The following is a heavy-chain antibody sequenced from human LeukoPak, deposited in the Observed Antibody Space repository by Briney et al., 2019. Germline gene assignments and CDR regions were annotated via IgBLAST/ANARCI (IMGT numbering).Heavy chain of an antibody. V-gene: IGHV3-30*18. D-gene: IGHD3-22*01. CDR1: GFTFSSYG. Sequence: PGKSLRLSCAASGFTFSSYGMHWVRQAPGKGLEWVAAISYDGSDKYYTDSMKGRFTISRVNSENTLYLQMNSLRSEDTAIYYCAKVREDRYYNSRGFYLDYWGQGTLVTVSS. CDR2: ISYDGSDK. J-gene: IGHJ4*02. CDR3: AKVREDRYYNSRGFYLDY.